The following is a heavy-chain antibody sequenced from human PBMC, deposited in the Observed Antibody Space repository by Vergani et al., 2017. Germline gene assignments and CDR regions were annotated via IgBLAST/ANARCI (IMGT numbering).Heavy chain of an antibody. CDR1: GGSISSYY. J-gene: IGHJ5*02. V-gene: IGHV4-59*01. Sequence: QVQLQESGPGLVKPSETLSLTCTVSGGSISSYYWSWIRQPPGKGLEWIGYIYYSGSTNYNPSLKRRVTISVDTSKNQFSLKLSSVTAADTAVYYCARELKGGANWYSSGYYYSNWFDPWGQGTLVTVSS. CDR2: IYYSGST. D-gene: IGHD3-22*01. CDR3: ARELKGGANWYSSGYYYSNWFDP.